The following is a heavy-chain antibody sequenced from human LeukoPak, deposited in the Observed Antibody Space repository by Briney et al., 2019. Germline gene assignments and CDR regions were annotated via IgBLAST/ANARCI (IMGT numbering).Heavy chain of an antibody. CDR3: ARDDCSSTRCYGWGYYYYGMDV. CDR2: IYSGGST. J-gene: IGHJ6*02. V-gene: IGHV3-66*01. D-gene: IGHD2-2*01. Sequence: TGGSLRLSCAASGFTVSTNYMSWVRQAPAKGLEWVSVIYSGGSTYYADSVKGRFTISRDNSKNTLYLQMNSLRAEDTAVYYCARDDCSSTRCYGWGYYYYGMDVWGQGTTVTVSS. CDR1: GFTVSTNY.